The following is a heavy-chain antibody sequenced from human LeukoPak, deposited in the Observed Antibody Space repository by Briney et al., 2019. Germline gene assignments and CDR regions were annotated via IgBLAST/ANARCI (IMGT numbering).Heavy chain of an antibody. Sequence: PGGSLRLSCAASGFTVSSNYMNWVRQAPGKGLEWVSAISGSGGSTYYADSVKGRFTISRDNSKNTLYLQMNSLRAEDTAVYYCAKDCSSTSCYYYWGQGTLVTVSS. V-gene: IGHV3-23*01. J-gene: IGHJ4*02. CDR2: ISGSGGST. D-gene: IGHD2-2*01. CDR3: AKDCSSTSCYYY. CDR1: GFTVSSNY.